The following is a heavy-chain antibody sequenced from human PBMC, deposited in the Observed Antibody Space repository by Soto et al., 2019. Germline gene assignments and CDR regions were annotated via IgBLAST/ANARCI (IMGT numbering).Heavy chain of an antibody. J-gene: IGHJ3*02. V-gene: IGHV4-59*13. Sequence: QVRLHESGPGLVKPSETLSLTCTVSTDSFNDYYWSWIRQPPGKGLEWIGSIYHTGNTNYNPSLERRVSISVDTSKIQFSLSLSSVTAADTAVYYRASDVGIHDAFDIWGQGTLVTVSS. CDR3: ASDVGIHDAFDI. D-gene: IGHD5-18*01. CDR2: IYHTGNT. CDR1: TDSFNDYY.